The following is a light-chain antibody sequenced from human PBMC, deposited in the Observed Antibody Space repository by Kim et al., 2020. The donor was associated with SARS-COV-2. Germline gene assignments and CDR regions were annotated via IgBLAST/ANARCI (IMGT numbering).Light chain of an antibody. V-gene: IGKV1-33*01. CDR2: DAS. J-gene: IGKJ4*01. CDR1: QDIHYS. Sequence: DIQLTQSPSSLSASVGDRVTISCQASQDIHYSLNWYQQKPGKAPKLLIYDASNLEMGVPSRFSGSRSGTDFSFTISSLQPEDFATYFCHQYHNLPLTFGRGTNVDIK. CDR3: HQYHNLPLT.